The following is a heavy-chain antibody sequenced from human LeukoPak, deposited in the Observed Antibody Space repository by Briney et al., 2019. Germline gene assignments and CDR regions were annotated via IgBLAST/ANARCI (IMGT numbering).Heavy chain of an antibody. CDR3: ARDDIAAAGTLAYYYYYGMDV. Sequence: ASVKVSCKASGYTFTSYGISWVRQAPGQGLEWMGWISAYNGNTNYAQKLQGRVTMTTDTSTSTAYMELRSLRSDDTAVYYCARDDIAAAGTLAYYYYYGMDVWGQGTTVTVSS. J-gene: IGHJ6*02. V-gene: IGHV1-18*01. CDR1: GYTFTSYG. D-gene: IGHD6-13*01. CDR2: ISAYNGNT.